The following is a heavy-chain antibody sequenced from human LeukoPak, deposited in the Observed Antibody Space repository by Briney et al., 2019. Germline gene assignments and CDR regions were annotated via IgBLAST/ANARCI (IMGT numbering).Heavy chain of an antibody. V-gene: IGHV1-69*05. CDR2: IIPIFGTA. D-gene: IGHD4-17*01. Sequence: GSSVKVSCKASGGTFSSYAISWVRQAPGQGLEWMGGIIPIFGTANYAQKFQGRVTITTDESTSTAYMELSSLRAEDTAVYYCAKSLDLYGDYAAAWGQGTLVTVSS. CDR3: AKSLDLYGDYAAA. CDR1: GGTFSSYA. J-gene: IGHJ5*02.